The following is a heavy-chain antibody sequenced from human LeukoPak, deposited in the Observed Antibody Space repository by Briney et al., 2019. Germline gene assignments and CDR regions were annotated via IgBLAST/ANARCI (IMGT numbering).Heavy chain of an antibody. CDR2: INPNSGGA. J-gene: IGHJ4*02. D-gene: IGHD1-26*01. CDR3: ARQYSGNYLYFDY. Sequence: GASVKVSCKASGYTFTGYYMHWVRQAPGQGLEWMGWINPNSGGAKSAQKFQGRVTMTRDTSISTIYMELTSLSSDDTAVYYCARQYSGNYLYFDYWGQGTLVTVSS. CDR1: GYTFTGYY. V-gene: IGHV1-2*02.